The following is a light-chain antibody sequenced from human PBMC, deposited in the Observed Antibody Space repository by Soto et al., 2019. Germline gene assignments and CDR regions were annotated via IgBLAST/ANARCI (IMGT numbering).Light chain of an antibody. V-gene: IGKV1-5*01. CDR2: DAS. CDR1: QSVSNR. Sequence: RIESGGTRSASVGDRVTITCRASQSVSNRLAWHQQKPGKAPKVLIYDASNLETGVPSRFSGSGSGREFTLTISSLQPDDFATYYCQQYNSYPWPFGQGSK. J-gene: IGKJ1*01. CDR3: QQYNSYPWP.